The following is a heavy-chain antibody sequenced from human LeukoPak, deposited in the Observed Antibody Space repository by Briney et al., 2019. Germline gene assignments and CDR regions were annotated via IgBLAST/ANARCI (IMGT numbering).Heavy chain of an antibody. Sequence: GGSLRLSCAASGFTFDDYAMHGVRQAPGKGLEWVSGISWNSGSIGYADSVKGRFTISRDNAKNSLYLKMNSLRAEDTALYYCAKDMVRGVITWDAFDIWGQGTMVTVSS. CDR3: AKDMVRGVITWDAFDI. D-gene: IGHD3-10*01. CDR2: ISWNSGSI. CDR1: GFTFDDYA. V-gene: IGHV3-9*01. J-gene: IGHJ3*02.